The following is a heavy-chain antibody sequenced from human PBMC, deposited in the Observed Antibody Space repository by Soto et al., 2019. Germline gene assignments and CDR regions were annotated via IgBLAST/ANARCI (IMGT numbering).Heavy chain of an antibody. Sequence: SETLSLTCTVSGGSISSSSYYWGWIRQPPGKGLEWIGSIYYSGSTYYNPSLKSRVTISVDTSKNQFSLKLSSVTAADTAVYYCARGLSEVAGRKAFGYWGQGTLVTVS. V-gene: IGHV4-39*01. D-gene: IGHD6-19*01. J-gene: IGHJ4*02. CDR1: GGSISSSSYY. CDR2: IYYSGST. CDR3: ARGLSEVAGRKAFGY.